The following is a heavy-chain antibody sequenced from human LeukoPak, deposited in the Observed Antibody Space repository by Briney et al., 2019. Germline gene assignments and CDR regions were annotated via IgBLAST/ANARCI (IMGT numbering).Heavy chain of an antibody. CDR1: GFTFSSYA. CDR2: ISGGSSYL. D-gene: IGHD5-18*01. CDR3: ARDPRGYNYADWVYTWFGP. V-gene: IGHV3-21*01. J-gene: IGHJ5*02. Sequence: GGSLRLSCAASGFTFSSYAMSWVRQAPWKGLEWVSSISGGSSYLYYADSVKGRFTISRDNAKNSLYLQMNSLRAEDTAMYYCARDPRGYNYADWVYTWFGPWGQGTLVTVSS.